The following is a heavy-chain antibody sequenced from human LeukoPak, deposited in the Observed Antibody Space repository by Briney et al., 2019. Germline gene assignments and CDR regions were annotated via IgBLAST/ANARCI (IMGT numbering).Heavy chain of an antibody. CDR1: GGSFSGYY. D-gene: IGHD5-18*01. J-gene: IGHJ5*02. Sequence: SETLSLTCAVYGGSFSGYYWSWIRQPPGKGLEWIGEINHSGSTNYNPSLKSRVTISVDTSKNQFSLKLSSVTAADTAVYYCARMGPNSYGHNWFDPWGQGTLVTVSS. CDR3: ARMGPNSYGHNWFDP. CDR2: INHSGST. V-gene: IGHV4-34*01.